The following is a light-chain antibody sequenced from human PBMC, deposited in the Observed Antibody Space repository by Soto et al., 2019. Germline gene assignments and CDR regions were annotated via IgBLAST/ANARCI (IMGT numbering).Light chain of an antibody. CDR3: QQYYSYPQT. CDR2: AAS. Sequence: AIRMTQSPSSFSASTGDRVTITCRASQGISSYLAWYQQKPGKAPKLLIYAASILQGGVPSRFSGSGSGTDFALTISCLQSEDFATYYCQQYYSYPQTFGQGTKLEIK. V-gene: IGKV1-8*01. J-gene: IGKJ2*01. CDR1: QGISSY.